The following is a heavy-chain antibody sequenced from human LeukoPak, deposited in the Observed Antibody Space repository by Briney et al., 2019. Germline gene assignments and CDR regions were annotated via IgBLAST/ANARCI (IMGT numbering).Heavy chain of an antibody. J-gene: IGHJ4*02. D-gene: IGHD2/OR15-2a*01. Sequence: GGSLRLSCAASGFTFSSYGMYWVRQPPGKGLEWVSYISSSSSAIYYADSVEGRFTISRDNAKNSLSLQMNILRDEDAAVYYCVRDSSYAFDHWGQGNLVTVSS. CDR1: GFTFSSYG. V-gene: IGHV3-48*02. CDR3: VRDSSYAFDH. CDR2: ISSSSSAI.